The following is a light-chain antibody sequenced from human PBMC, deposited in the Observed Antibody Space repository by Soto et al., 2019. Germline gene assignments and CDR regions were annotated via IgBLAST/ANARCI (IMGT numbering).Light chain of an antibody. V-gene: IGKV3-20*01. Sequence: EIVLTQSPGTLSLSPGEGATLSCRASQSVTGSYLAWYQQKPGQAPRLLIYGASTRAPGIPDRFSGSGSGTEFTLTISRLEPEDFAVYCCQQYGSSPPTFGQGTKVEMK. CDR3: QQYGSSPPT. J-gene: IGKJ1*01. CDR2: GAS. CDR1: QSVTGSY.